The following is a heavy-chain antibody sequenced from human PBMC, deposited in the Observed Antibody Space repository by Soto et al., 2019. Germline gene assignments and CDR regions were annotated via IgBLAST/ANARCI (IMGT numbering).Heavy chain of an antibody. Sequence: GGSLRLSCAASGFTFSSYAMHWVRQAPGKGLEWMAVISYDGSNKYYADSVKGRFTISRDNSKNTLYLQMNSLRAEDTAVYYCARDPSKYCSSTSCYTPDDYWGQGTLVTVSS. J-gene: IGHJ4*02. CDR2: ISYDGSNK. D-gene: IGHD2-2*02. V-gene: IGHV3-30-3*01. CDR3: ARDPSKYCSSTSCYTPDDY. CDR1: GFTFSSYA.